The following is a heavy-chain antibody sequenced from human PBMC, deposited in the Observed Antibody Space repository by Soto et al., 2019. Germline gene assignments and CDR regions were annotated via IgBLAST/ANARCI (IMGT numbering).Heavy chain of an antibody. Sequence: LRVSCGAAELNSSSWGMHCVRKTPGKGLGWVAVISYDGSNKYYADSVKGRFTISRDNSKNTLYLQMNSLRAEDTAVYYCARDELAVAGPSYYGMDVWGQGTTVTVSS. J-gene: IGHJ6*02. CDR2: ISYDGSNK. D-gene: IGHD6-19*01. CDR1: ELNSSSWG. V-gene: IGHV3-30-3*01. CDR3: ARDELAVAGPSYYGMDV.